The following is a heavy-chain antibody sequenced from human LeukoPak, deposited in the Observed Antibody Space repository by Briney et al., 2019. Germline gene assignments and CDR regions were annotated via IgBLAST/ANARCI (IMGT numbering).Heavy chain of an antibody. D-gene: IGHD4-17*01. J-gene: IGHJ4*02. CDR1: GLTFSSYG. V-gene: IGHV3-30*18. Sequence: GRSLRLSCAASGLTFSSYGMHWVRQAPGKGLEWVAVISYDGSNKYYADSVKGRFTISRDNSKNTLYLQMNSLRAEDTAVYYCAKGVTTPDYWGQGTLVTVSS. CDR2: ISYDGSNK. CDR3: AKGVTTPDY.